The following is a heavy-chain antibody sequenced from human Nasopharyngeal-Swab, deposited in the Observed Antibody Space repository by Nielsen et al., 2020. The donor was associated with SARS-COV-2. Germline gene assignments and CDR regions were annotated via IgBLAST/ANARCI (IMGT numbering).Heavy chain of an antibody. CDR3: ARDFRDSAAVAGTVGAFDI. J-gene: IGHJ3*02. D-gene: IGHD6-19*01. CDR1: GFTFSSYW. V-gene: IGHV3-7*01. Sequence: GEARKMSCAASGFTFSSYWMSWVRQAPGKGLEWVANIKQDGSEKYYVDSVKGRFTISRDNAKNSLYLQMNSLRAEDTAVYYCARDFRDSAAVAGTVGAFDIWGQGTVVTVSS. CDR2: IKQDGSEK.